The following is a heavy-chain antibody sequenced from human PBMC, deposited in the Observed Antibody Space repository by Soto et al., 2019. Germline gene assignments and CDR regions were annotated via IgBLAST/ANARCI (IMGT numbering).Heavy chain of an antibody. CDR2: IIPIFGTA. V-gene: IGHV1-69*13. CDR3: ARGSAVLRFLEWLMDP. Sequence: ASVKVSCKASGGTFSSYAISWVRQAPGQGLEWMGGIIPIFGTANYAQKFQGRVTITADESTSTAYMELRSLRSDDTAVYYCARGSAVLRFLEWLMDPWGQGTLVTVSS. J-gene: IGHJ5*02. D-gene: IGHD3-3*01. CDR1: GGTFSSYA.